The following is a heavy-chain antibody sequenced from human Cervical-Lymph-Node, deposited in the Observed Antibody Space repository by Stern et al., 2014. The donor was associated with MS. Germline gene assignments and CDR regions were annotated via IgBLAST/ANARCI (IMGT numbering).Heavy chain of an antibody. CDR2: INPNSGET. D-gene: IGHD1-14*01. CDR3: ARVTRHFENRLYFGMDV. CDR1: GYTFNAYY. J-gene: IGHJ6*02. V-gene: IGHV1-2*06. Sequence: QDQLVQSAAEVKKPGASVKVSCEASGYTFNAYYIHWVRQAPGRGLEWMGRINPNSGETKYAQKFQGRVTMTRDTSNTAYMERSRVTSDDTAVFYCARVTRHFENRLYFGMDVWGQGTTVTVSS.